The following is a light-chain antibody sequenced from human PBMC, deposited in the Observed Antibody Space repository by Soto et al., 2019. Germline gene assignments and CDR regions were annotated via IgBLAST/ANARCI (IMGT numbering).Light chain of an antibody. CDR3: SSFTGTSYV. Sequence: QPVLTQPDSVSGSPGQSITFPCTGESSDVGGNNYVSWYQQYPGKAPKLMVCDVSNRPSGVSNRSSGSKSGNTASLTISGLQAEDEADYYCSSFTGTSYVFGTGTKVTVL. CDR1: SSDVGGNNY. J-gene: IGLJ1*01. V-gene: IGLV2-14*01. CDR2: DVS.